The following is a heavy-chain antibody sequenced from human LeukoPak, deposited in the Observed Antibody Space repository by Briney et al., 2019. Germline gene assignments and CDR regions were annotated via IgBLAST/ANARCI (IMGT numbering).Heavy chain of an antibody. CDR2: IYGGGST. Sequence: GGSLRLSCAVSGLTVSDKYTTWVRQAPGKGLEWVSVIYGGGSTYYADSVKDRFTISRDNAKNTVYLQINNLRPDDTAVYYYATDWGHSGCRDWGQGTLLTVSS. V-gene: IGHV3-66*01. CDR3: ATDWGHSGCRD. CDR1: GLTVSDKY. D-gene: IGHD5-12*01. J-gene: IGHJ4*02.